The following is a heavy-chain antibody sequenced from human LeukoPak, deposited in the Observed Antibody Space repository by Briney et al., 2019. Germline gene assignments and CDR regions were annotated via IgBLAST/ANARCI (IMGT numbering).Heavy chain of an antibody. CDR2: IRSKAKNYAT. CDR3: TRLEETETIRSSFDY. V-gene: IGHV3-73*01. CDR1: GFTFSGSA. Sequence: GGSLRLSYAASGFTFSGSAIRWVRQASGKGLEWVGRIRSKAKNYATAYAASVKGRFIVSRDDSKNMAYLQINGLRTEDTAVYYCTRLEETETIRSSFDYWGQGTLVTVSS. J-gene: IGHJ4*02. D-gene: IGHD2-2*02.